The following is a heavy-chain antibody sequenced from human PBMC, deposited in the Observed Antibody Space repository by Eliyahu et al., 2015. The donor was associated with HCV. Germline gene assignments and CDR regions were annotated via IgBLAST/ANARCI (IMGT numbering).Heavy chain of an antibody. CDR3: ARQIVRGDVAGFDY. CDR2: IHYRGIT. V-gene: IGHV4-61*02. D-gene: IGHD3-22*01. CDR1: GDSISSGGYF. J-gene: IGHJ4*02. Sequence: QVQLRESGPGLVKPSQTLSLTCTVSGDSISSGGYFWTWIRQPAGKGLEWIGRIHYRGITNYNPSLKSRATISVDTSKNQFSLKLSSVTAADAAVFYCARQIVRGDVAGFDYWGQGTLVTVSS.